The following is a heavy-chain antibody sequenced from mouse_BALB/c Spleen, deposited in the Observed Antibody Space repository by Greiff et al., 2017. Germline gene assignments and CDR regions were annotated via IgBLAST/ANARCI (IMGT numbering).Heavy chain of an antibody. CDR1: GYAFTNYL. V-gene: IGHV1-54*01. J-gene: IGHJ3*01. D-gene: IGHD2-3*01. CDR3: ARSSADGCSPFDY. CDR2: INPGSGGT. Sequence: VQLQQSGAELVRPGTSVKVSCKASGYAFTNYLIEWLKQRPGQGLEWIGVINPGSGGTNYNEKFKGKATLTADKSSSTAYMPLSSLTSDDSAVYFSARSSADGCSPFDYWGQGTLVTVSA.